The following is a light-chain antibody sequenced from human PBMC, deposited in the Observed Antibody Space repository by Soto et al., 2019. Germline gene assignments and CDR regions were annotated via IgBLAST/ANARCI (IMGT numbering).Light chain of an antibody. J-gene: IGLJ2*01. CDR2: DTS. CDR1: TGAVTSGHY. CDR3: LLSYSGAGGV. V-gene: IGLV7-46*01. Sequence: QAVVTQEPSLTVSPGGTVTLTCGSSTGAVTSGHYPYWFQQKPGQAPRTLIYDTSNKHSWTPARFSGSLLGGKAALTLSGAQPEDEAEYYCLLSYSGAGGVFGGGTKL.